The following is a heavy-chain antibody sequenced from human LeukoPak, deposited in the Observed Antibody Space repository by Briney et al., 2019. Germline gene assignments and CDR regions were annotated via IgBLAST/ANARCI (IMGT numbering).Heavy chain of an antibody. CDR3: AKGGLRRDTYFDY. CDR1: AFTFTSYG. CDR2: ISGSGGRT. J-gene: IGHJ4*02. D-gene: IGHD4-17*01. Sequence: AGTLRLSCAASAFTFTSYGMSWVRQAPGKGLEWVSAISGSGGRTYYADSMKGRFTISRDNSKNTLYLQMNSLRAEDTAVYYCAKGGLRRDTYFDYWGQGTLVTVSS. V-gene: IGHV3-23*01.